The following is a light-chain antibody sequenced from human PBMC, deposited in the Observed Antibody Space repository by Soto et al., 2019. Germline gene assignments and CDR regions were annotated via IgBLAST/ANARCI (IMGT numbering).Light chain of an antibody. J-gene: IGKJ4*01. V-gene: IGKV3-15*01. CDR2: GAY. CDR3: QQYNNWPFT. Sequence: EMVMTQSPATLSVSPGERATRSCRASQSVRSNLAWYQQKPGQAPRLLIYGAYTRATGIPARFSGSGSGTEFTLTVSSLQSEDFAVYYCQQYNNWPFTFGGGTKVEIK. CDR1: QSVRSN.